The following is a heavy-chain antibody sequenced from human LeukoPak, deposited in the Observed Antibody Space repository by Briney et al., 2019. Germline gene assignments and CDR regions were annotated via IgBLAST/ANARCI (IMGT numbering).Heavy chain of an antibody. V-gene: IGHV4-4*09. Sequence: SETLSLTCTVSGGSISSYYWSWLRQPPGKGLVWLGYSYTSGRTNYNPSLKSRVTISVDPSNNQSFLKLSPVPAEDPAVYYLGRSWSYSFDYWGQGTLVTVSS. J-gene: IGHJ4*02. CDR2: SYTSGRT. D-gene: IGHD1-26*01. CDR1: GGSISSYY. CDR3: GRSWSYSFDY.